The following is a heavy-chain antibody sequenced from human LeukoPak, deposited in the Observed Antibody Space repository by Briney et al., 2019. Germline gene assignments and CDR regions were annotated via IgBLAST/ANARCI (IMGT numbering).Heavy chain of an antibody. V-gene: IGHV3-48*01. CDR3: VRDVGAVRGEVYFDY. CDR2: ITFSSSII. CDR1: GFTFDDYA. Sequence: PGRSLRLSCAASGFTFDDYAMNWVRQAPGKGLEWVSYITFSSSIIYYADSVKGRFTISRDNTKNLLYLEMNSLRAEDTAMYFCVRDVGAVRGEVYFDYWGQGTLVTVSS. J-gene: IGHJ4*02. D-gene: IGHD3-10*01.